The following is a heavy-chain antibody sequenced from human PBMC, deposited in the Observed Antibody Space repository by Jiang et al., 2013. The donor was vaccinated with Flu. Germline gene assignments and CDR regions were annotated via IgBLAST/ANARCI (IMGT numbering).Heavy chain of an antibody. D-gene: IGHD1-26*01. Sequence: GAEVKKPGESLKISCKGSGYSFTSYWIGWVRQMPGKGLEWMGIIYPGDSDTRYSPSFQGQVTISADKSISTAYLQWSSLKASDTAMYYCARRWPIVGAKDLHDAFDIWGQGTNGHRLF. CDR2: IYPGDSDT. CDR1: GYSFTSYW. J-gene: IGHJ3*02. CDR3: ARRWPIVGAKDLHDAFDI. V-gene: IGHV5-51*01.